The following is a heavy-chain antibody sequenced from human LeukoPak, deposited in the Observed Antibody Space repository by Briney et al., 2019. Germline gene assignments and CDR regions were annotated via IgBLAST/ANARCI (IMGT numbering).Heavy chain of an antibody. CDR3: ARGGTRTYYYDSSGHLYFDY. Sequence: SETLSLTCTVSGDSFRSYYWSWIRQPPGTGLEWIGYIYYSGSTNYNPSLKSRVTISVDTSKNQFSLKLNSVTAADTAVYYCARGGTRTYYYDSSGHLYFDYWGQGTLVTVSS. CDR1: GDSFRSYY. J-gene: IGHJ4*02. V-gene: IGHV4-59*01. CDR2: IYYSGST. D-gene: IGHD3-22*01.